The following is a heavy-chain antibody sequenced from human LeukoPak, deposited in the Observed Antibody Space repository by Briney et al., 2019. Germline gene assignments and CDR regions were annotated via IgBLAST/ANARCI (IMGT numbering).Heavy chain of an antibody. CDR3: ARGLDGSYYYYYMDV. V-gene: IGHV3-64*01. CDR2: ISSNGGST. CDR1: GFTFSSYS. D-gene: IGHD1-26*01. Sequence: GGSLRLSCAASGFTFSSYSMNWVRQAPGKGLEYVSAISSNGGSTYYANSVKGRFTISRDNSKNTLYLQMGSLRAEDMAVYYCARGLDGSYYYYYMDVWGKGTTVTVSS. J-gene: IGHJ6*03.